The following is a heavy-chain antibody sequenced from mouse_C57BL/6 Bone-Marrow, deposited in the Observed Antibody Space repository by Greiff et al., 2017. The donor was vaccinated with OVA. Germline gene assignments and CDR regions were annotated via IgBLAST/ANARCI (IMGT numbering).Heavy chain of an antibody. J-gene: IGHJ1*03. V-gene: IGHV1-5*01. CDR3: TRHGWYFDV. Sequence: VQLQQPGAELVKPGASVKVSCKTSGYTFTSYWMHWVKQRPGQGLEWIGAIYPGNSDTSYNQKFKGKAKLTAVTSASTAYMELSSLTNEDSAVYYCTRHGWYFDVWGTGTTVTVSS. CDR2: IYPGNSDT. CDR1: GYTFTSYW.